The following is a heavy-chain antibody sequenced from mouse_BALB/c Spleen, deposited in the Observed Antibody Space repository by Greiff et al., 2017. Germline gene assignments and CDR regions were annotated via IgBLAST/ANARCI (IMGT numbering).Heavy chain of an antibody. CDR2: ISDGGSYT. J-gene: IGHJ4*01. CDR1: GFTFSDYY. CDR3: ARDGLLSYYAMDY. D-gene: IGHD2-10*01. V-gene: IGHV5-4*02. Sequence: EVQLVESGGGLVKPGGSLKLSCAASGFTFSDYYMYWVRQTPEKRLEWVATISDGGSYTYYPDSVKGRFTISRDNAKNNLYLQMSSLKSEDTAMYYCARDGLLSYYAMDYWGQGTSVTVSS.